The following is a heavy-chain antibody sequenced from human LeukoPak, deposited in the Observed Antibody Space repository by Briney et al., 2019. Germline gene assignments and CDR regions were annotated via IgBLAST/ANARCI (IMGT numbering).Heavy chain of an antibody. CDR3: ARLDAPNDY. J-gene: IGHJ4*02. CDR2: IYTSGST. CDR1: GGSISSGSYY. Sequence: SETPSLTCTVSGGSISSGSYYWSWIRQPAGKGLEWIGRIYTSGSTYYNPSLKSRVTISVDTSKNQFSLKLSSVTAADTAVYYCARLDAPNDYWGQGTLVTVSS. V-gene: IGHV4-61*02. D-gene: IGHD1-1*01.